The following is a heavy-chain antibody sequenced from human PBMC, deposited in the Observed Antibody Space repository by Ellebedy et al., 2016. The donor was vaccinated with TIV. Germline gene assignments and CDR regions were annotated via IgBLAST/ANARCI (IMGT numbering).Heavy chain of an antibody. J-gene: IGHJ3*02. CDR3: ALSSGGEAFDI. CDR1: GYSISSRNW. CDR2: IYYRGST. V-gene: IGHV4-28*01. D-gene: IGHD3-22*01. Sequence: MPGGSLRLSCAVSGYSISSRNWWGWIRPPPGKGLEWIGYIYYRGSTYYNPSLKSRVTMSVDTSKNQFSLKLSSVTAVDTAVYYCALSSGGEAFDIWGQGTMVTVSS.